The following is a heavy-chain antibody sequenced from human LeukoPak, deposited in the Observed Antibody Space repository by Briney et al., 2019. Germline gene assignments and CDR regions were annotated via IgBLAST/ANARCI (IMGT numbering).Heavy chain of an antibody. CDR1: GGSISSGDYY. Sequence: SETLSLTCTVSGGSISSGDYYWSWIRQPPGKGLEWIGYIYYSGSTYYNPSLKSRVTLSVDTSKNQFSLKLSSVTAADTAVYYCARAGRHCSGTSCYLNWFDPWGQGTLVTVSS. J-gene: IGHJ5*02. CDR3: ARAGRHCSGTSCYLNWFDP. D-gene: IGHD2-2*01. V-gene: IGHV4-30-4*01. CDR2: IYYSGST.